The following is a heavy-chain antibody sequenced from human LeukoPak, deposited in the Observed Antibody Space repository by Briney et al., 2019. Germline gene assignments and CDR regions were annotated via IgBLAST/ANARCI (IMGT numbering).Heavy chain of an antibody. CDR1: GFPFSDYG. D-gene: IGHD6-19*01. CDR2: IRNDGSNK. J-gene: IGHJ4*02. V-gene: IGHV3-30*02. CDR3: AKVRGSGWYED. Sequence: GGSLRLSCAAAGFPFSDYGMHWVRQAPGKGLEWVTFIRNDGSNKYYADSVKGRFTISRDNSKNTLYLQMNSLRAEDTAVYYCAKVRGSGWYEDWGQGTLVTVSS.